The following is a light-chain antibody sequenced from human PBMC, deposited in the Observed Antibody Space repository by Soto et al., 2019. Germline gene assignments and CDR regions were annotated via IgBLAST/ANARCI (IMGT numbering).Light chain of an antibody. Sequence: AIQMTQSPSSLSAFIGDRVTITCRASQGIRNDLGWYQHKPGKAPKLLIHAASSLQSGVPSRFSGSGSGTDFTLTISSLQPEDFATYYCLQDYNYPYTFGQGTKLEIK. CDR3: LQDYNYPYT. CDR1: QGIRND. CDR2: AAS. V-gene: IGKV1-6*01. J-gene: IGKJ2*01.